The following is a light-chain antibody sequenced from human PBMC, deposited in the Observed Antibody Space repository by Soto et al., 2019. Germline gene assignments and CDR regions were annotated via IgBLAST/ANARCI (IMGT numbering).Light chain of an antibody. J-gene: IGLJ1*01. CDR2: GVS. Sequence: QSALTQPASVSGSPGQSITISCTGTSSDVSGYNYVSWYQQHPGKAPKLMIYGVSNRPSGVSNRFSGSKSGNTASLTISGLQAEDEADYYCRSYTSISTPLYVFGTGIKLTVL. CDR3: RSYTSISTPLYV. V-gene: IGLV2-14*01. CDR1: SSDVSGYNY.